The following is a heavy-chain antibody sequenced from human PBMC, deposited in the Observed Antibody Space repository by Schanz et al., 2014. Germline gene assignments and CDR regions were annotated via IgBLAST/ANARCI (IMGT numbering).Heavy chain of an antibody. CDR3: TTPDYYGSGIYSDAFDI. CDR1: GFTFNYAW. J-gene: IGHJ3*02. D-gene: IGHD3-10*01. CDR2: IKSESDGGTT. V-gene: IGHV3-15*01. Sequence: LVESGGGLVKPGGSLRLSCAASGFTFNYAWMNWVRQAPGKGLEWVARIKSESDGGTTDYAAPVQGRFTISRDDSKSTLYLQMNSPKTEDTAVYYCTTPDYYGSGIYSDAFDIWGQGTKVTVSS.